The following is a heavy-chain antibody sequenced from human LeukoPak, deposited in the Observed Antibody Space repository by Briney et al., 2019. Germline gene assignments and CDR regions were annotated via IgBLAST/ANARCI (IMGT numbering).Heavy chain of an antibody. CDR1: GFTFSSYD. V-gene: IGHV3-21*01. CDR3: ARVKDYYDSSGGY. CDR2: ISSSSSYI. D-gene: IGHD3-22*01. Sequence: TGGSLRLSCAASGFTFSSYDMSWVRQAPGKGLEWVSSISSSSSYIYYADSVKGRFTISRDNAKNSLYLQMNSLRAEDTAVYYCARVKDYYDSSGGYWGQGTLVTVSS. J-gene: IGHJ4*02.